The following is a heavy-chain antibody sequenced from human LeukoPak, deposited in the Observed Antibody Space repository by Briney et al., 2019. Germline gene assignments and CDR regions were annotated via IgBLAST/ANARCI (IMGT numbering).Heavy chain of an antibody. CDR3: AKLPTTGGGNRSTLDY. Sequence: QTGGSLRLSCAASGFTFSSYAMHWVRQAPGKGLEWVAVISYDGSNKYYADSVKGRFTISRDNSKNTLYLQMNSLRAEDTAVYYCAKLPTTGGGNRSTLDYWGQGTLVTVSS. V-gene: IGHV3-30*18. CDR1: GFTFSSYA. J-gene: IGHJ4*02. D-gene: IGHD4-23*01. CDR2: ISYDGSNK.